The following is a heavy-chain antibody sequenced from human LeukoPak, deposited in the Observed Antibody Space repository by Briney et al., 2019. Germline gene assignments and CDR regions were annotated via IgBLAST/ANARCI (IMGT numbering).Heavy chain of an antibody. CDR1: GFTFSDYY. CDR2: ISSSGSTR. J-gene: IGHJ4*02. Sequence: GGSLRLSCGASGFTFSDYYMSWIRQAPGKGLEWVSYISSSGSTRKYADSVKGRFTISRDNAKNSLYLQMNSLRAEDTAVYYCARADCSSTSCYEFDYWGQGTLVTVSS. D-gene: IGHD2-2*01. V-gene: IGHV3-11*04. CDR3: ARADCSSTSCYEFDY.